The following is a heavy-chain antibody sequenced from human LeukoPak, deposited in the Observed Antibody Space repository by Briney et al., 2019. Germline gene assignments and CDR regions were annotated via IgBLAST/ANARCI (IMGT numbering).Heavy chain of an antibody. CDR3: ARRSYNNWFDP. J-gene: IGHJ5*02. D-gene: IGHD6-6*01. CDR2: IYYSGST. V-gene: IGHV4-59*01. Sequence: SETLSLTCTVSGGSISSYYWSWIRQPPGKGLEWIGYIYYSGSTNYNPSLKSRVTISVDPSKNQFSLKLSSVTAADTAVYYCARRSYNNWFDPWGQGTLVTVSS. CDR1: GGSISSYY.